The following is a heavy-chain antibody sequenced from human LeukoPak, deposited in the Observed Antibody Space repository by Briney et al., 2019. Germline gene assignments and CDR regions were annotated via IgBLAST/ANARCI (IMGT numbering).Heavy chain of an antibody. CDR1: GYSFTNYW. CDR2: IYPGDSET. J-gene: IGHJ5*02. V-gene: IGHV5-51*01. Sequence: GEPLKISCKGSGYSFTNYWIAWVRQMPGKGLEWMGIIYPGDSETRYSPSFRGQVTISADKSISTAYLQWSSLKASDTAMYYCARAAFCSGGSCYSGSWFDPWGQGTLVTVSS. D-gene: IGHD2-15*01. CDR3: ARAAFCSGGSCYSGSWFDP.